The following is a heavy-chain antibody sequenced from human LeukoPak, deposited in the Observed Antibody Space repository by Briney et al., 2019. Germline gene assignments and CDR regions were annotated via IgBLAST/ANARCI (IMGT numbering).Heavy chain of an antibody. V-gene: IGHV3-73*01. J-gene: IGHJ5*02. D-gene: IGHD3-10*01. CDR2: IRSKANSYAT. CDR3: TRLKDYYGSSVEP. Sequence: PGGSLRLSCAASGFTFSGSAMHWVRQAAGNGLEWVGRIRSKANSYATEYAASVKGRFTLSRDDSKNTAYLQMNSLKTEDTAVYYCTRLKDYYGSSVEPWGQGTLVTVSS. CDR1: GFTFSGSA.